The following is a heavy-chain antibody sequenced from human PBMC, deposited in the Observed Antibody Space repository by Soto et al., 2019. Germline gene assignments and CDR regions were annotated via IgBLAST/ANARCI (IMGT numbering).Heavy chain of an antibody. CDR2: MSPTSGNT. J-gene: IGHJ5*02. Sequence: QVQLVQSGAEVKRPGASVKVSCKASGYTFTSFDINWVRQAAGQGFEWLGWMSPTSGNTGYAQKCHGRITLASSTSISTAYMELTGLSPDDSAVYYCARGASPWGQGTLVTVAS. CDR3: ARGASP. CDR1: GYTFTSFD. V-gene: IGHV1-8*01.